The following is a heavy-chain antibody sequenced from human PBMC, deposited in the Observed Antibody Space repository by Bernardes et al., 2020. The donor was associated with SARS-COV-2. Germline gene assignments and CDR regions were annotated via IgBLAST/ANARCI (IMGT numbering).Heavy chain of an antibody. D-gene: IGHD1-7*01. CDR1: GFTFSSSA. V-gene: IGHV3-30-3*01. CDR3: TRGLELELITWFDY. Sequence: GGSLRLSCTASGFTFSSSAMHWVRQAPGKGPEWVAVISNDGSIKSYTDSVKGRFTISRDNSKNTLYLLMNSLRTDDTAVYYCTRGLELELITWFDYWGQGTLVTVSS. CDR2: ISNDGSIK. J-gene: IGHJ4*02.